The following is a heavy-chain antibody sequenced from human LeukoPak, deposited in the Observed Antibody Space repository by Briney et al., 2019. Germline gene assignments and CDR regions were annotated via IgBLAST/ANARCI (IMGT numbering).Heavy chain of an antibody. CDR2: ISGSGDYT. CDR1: GFTFSGYA. V-gene: IGHV3-23*01. D-gene: IGHD6-19*01. J-gene: IGHJ4*02. CDR3: ARDLRSGWHWPLTGDFDY. Sequence: GGSRRLSCAVSGFTFSGYAMSWVRQAPGKGLEWVSTISGSGDYTYYADSVKGRFSISRDNSKNTLYLQMNSLRAEDTAVYYCARDLRSGWHWPLTGDFDYWGQGTLVTVSS.